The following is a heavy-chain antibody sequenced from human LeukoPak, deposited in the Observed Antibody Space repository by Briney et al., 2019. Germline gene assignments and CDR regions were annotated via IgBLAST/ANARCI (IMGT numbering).Heavy chain of an antibody. CDR3: ARDFPYYYGPRYYYYYMDV. CDR1: GFTFSSYW. Sequence: GGSLRLSCAASGFTFSSYWMSWVRQAPGKGLEWVANIKKDGSEKYYVDSVKGRFTISRDNAKNSLYLQMNSLRAEDTAVYYCARDFPYYYGPRYYYYYMDVWGKGTTVTISS. V-gene: IGHV3-7*01. CDR2: IKKDGSEK. D-gene: IGHD3-10*01. J-gene: IGHJ6*03.